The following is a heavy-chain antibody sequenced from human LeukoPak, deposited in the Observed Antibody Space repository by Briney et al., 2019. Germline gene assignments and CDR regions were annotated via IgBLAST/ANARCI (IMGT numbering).Heavy chain of an antibody. Sequence: ASVKVSCKASGGTFSSYAISWVRQAPGQGLEWMGRIIPILGIANYAQKFQGRVTITADKSTSTAYMELSSLRSEDTAVYCCARDSYIYGSGSYYNYWGQGTLVTVSS. CDR2: IIPILGIA. V-gene: IGHV1-69*04. CDR1: GGTFSSYA. D-gene: IGHD3-10*01. CDR3: ARDSYIYGSGSYYNY. J-gene: IGHJ4*02.